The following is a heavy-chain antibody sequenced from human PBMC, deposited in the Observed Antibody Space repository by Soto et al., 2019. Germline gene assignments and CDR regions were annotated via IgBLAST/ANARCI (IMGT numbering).Heavy chain of an antibody. J-gene: IGHJ6*02. CDR1: GGSIISSNHY. Sequence: SETLSLTCTVSGGSIISSNHYWAWIRQPPGEGLEWIGSMYHSGNTYYNPSLNSRVTISVDTSKNQFSLKLSSVTAADTALYFCARLEMGGMDVWGQGIMLTVSS. V-gene: IGHV4-39*01. CDR3: ARLEMGGMDV. D-gene: IGHD3-16*01. CDR2: MYHSGNT.